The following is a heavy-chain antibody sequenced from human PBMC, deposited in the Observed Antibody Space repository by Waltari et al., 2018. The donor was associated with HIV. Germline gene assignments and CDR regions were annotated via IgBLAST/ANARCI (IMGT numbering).Heavy chain of an antibody. CDR3: VKERGPFNGFDI. Sequence: MASGGGVVQQGGSLNLPRAASGFTLTRPGLHWVRQAPGKGLEWVAVIWSDGYNKFYADSVRGRFTFSRDNSKYTLSLQMNSLRAEDTALYYCVKERGPFNGFDIWGQGTMVTVSS. CDR2: IWSDGYNK. D-gene: IGHD3-16*01. J-gene: IGHJ3*02. CDR1: GFTLTRPG. V-gene: IGHV3-33*06.